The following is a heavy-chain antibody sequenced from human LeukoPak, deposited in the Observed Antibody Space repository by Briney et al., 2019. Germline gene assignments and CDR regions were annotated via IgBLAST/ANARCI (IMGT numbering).Heavy chain of an antibody. CDR3: ARKRLADLGDDTSFGGTPFDS. D-gene: IGHD3-16*01. CDR2: ITSGASVI. Sequence: GRSLRLSCVASGFTFKSYHVNWVRQAPGKGLEWLSGITSGASVIYYADSVKGRFTISRDDAKNSVFLQMSGLTVDDTAIYYCARKRLADLGDDTSFGGTPFDSWGQGTLVIVSS. CDR1: GFTFKSYH. V-gene: IGHV3-48*03. J-gene: IGHJ4*02.